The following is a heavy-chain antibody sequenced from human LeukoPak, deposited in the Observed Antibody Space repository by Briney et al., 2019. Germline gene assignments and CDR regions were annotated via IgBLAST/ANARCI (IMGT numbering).Heavy chain of an antibody. CDR2: INHSGST. V-gene: IGHV4-34*01. J-gene: IGHJ4*02. CDR1: GGSFSGYY. CDR3: ARVDVGSSSWEALDY. D-gene: IGHD6-13*01. Sequence: PSETLSLTCAVYGGSFSGYYWSWIRPPPGKGLEWIGEINHSGSTNYNPSLKSRVTISVDTSKNQFSLKLSSVTAADTAVYYCARVDVGSSSWEALDYWGQGTLVTVSS.